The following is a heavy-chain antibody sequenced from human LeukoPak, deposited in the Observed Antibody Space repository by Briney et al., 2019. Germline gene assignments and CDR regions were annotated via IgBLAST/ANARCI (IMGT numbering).Heavy chain of an antibody. Sequence: SETLSLTCAVSGGSISSGGYSWSWIRQPPGKGLEWIGYIYHSGSTNYNPSLKSRVTMSVDTSKNQFSLKLSSVTAADTAVYYCARDLVTPYYYGSGSYYSSWYFDLWGRGTLVTVSS. CDR1: GGSISSGGYS. D-gene: IGHD3-10*01. CDR2: IYHSGST. J-gene: IGHJ2*01. V-gene: IGHV4-30-2*01. CDR3: ARDLVTPYYYGSGSYYSSWYFDL.